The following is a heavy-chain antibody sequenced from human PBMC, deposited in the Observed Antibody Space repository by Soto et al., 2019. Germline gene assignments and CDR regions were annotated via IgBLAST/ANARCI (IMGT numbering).Heavy chain of an antibody. CDR2: INHSGST. V-gene: IGHV4-34*01. D-gene: IGHD4-17*01. J-gene: IGHJ4*02. CDR3: ARVPKPTVTTHSAPTPNKDYFDY. CDR1: GGSFSGYY. Sequence: QVQLQQWGAGLLKPSETLSLTCAVYGGSFSGYYWSWIRQPPGKGLEWMGEINHSGSTNSNPSLKSRVTISVDTSKNQFSLKLSSVTAADTAVYYCARVPKPTVTTHSAPTPNKDYFDYWGQGTLVTVSS.